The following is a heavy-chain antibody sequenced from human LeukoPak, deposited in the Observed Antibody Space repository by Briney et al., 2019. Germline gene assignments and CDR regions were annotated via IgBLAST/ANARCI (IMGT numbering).Heavy chain of an antibody. Sequence: GSLSLSCAASGFTFSSYSMNWVRQAPGKGLEWVSYISSSSSTIYYADSVKGRFTISRDNAKNSLYLQMNSLRAEDTAVYYCARDSGSYYDSPMYYFDYWGQGTLVTVSS. D-gene: IGHD3-22*01. J-gene: IGHJ4*02. CDR3: ARDSGSYYDSPMYYFDY. V-gene: IGHV3-48*01. CDR1: GFTFSSYS. CDR2: ISSSSSTI.